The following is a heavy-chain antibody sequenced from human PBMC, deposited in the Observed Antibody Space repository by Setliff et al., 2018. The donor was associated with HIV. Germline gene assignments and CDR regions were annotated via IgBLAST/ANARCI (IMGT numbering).Heavy chain of an antibody. CDR2: VDPDDGET. V-gene: IGHV1-69-2*01. J-gene: IGHJ4*02. CDR1: GGTFSSYA. Sequence: ASVKVSCKASGGTFSSYAISWVRQAPGQGLEWMGRVDPDDGETIYAEKFQDRVTISADTSTDTAYLELSSLRSDDTAVYYCARLKLWGQGTLVTVSS. CDR3: ARLKL. D-gene: IGHD3-16*01.